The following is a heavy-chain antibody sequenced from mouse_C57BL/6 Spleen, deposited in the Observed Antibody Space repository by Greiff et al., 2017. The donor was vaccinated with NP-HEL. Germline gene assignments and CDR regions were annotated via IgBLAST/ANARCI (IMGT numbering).Heavy chain of an antibody. V-gene: IGHV3-6*01. Sequence: ESGPGLVKPSQSLSLTCSVTGYSITSGYYWNWIRQFPGNKLEWMGYISYDGSNNYNPSLKNRISITRDTSKNQFFLKLNSVTTEDTATYYCARDRGTGTGYFDVWGTGTTVTVSS. CDR2: ISYDGSN. D-gene: IGHD4-1*01. J-gene: IGHJ1*03. CDR3: ARDRGTGTGYFDV. CDR1: GYSITSGYY.